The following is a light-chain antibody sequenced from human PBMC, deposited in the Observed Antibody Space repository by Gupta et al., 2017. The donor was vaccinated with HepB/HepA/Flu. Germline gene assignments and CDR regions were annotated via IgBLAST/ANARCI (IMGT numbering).Light chain of an antibody. Sequence: DAVLTQRPVSLPVTLGQPASISCRSSQSLVHSNGNTYLNWLQPRPGQPPRLLIYNLSNRFSGVPDRFSGSGAWTDCTLKISRVAAEDFGVYYCLQSTHFPRSFGQGIKVELK. V-gene: IGKV2-24*01. CDR3: LQSTHFPRS. CDR2: NLS. CDR1: QSLVHSNGNTY. J-gene: IGKJ1*01.